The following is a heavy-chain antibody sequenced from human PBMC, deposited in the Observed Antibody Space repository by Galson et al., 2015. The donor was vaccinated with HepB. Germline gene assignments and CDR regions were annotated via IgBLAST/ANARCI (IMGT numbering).Heavy chain of an antibody. CDR3: AKEKGYGSGTMYYFDY. CDR2: ISYDGSNK. CDR1: GFTFSSYG. V-gene: IGHV3-30*18. J-gene: IGHJ4*02. Sequence: SLRLSCAASGFTFSSYGMHWVRQAPGKGLEWVAVISYDGSNKYYADSVKGRFTISRDNSKNTLYLQMNSLRAEDTAVYYCAKEKGYGSGTMYYFDYWGQGTLVTVSS. D-gene: IGHD3-10*01.